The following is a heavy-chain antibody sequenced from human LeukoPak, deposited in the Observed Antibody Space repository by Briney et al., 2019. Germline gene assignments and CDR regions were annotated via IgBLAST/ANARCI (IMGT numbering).Heavy chain of an antibody. CDR1: GGTFSSYA. D-gene: IGHD6-13*01. CDR3: AVIAAAGLFDY. CDR2: IIPIFGTE. Sequence: SGVKVCCKASGGTFSSYAISWVRQAPGQGLEWMGRIIPIFGTENYAQKFQGRVTITADKSTSTAYMELSSLRSEDTAVYYCAVIAAAGLFDYWGQGTLLTASS. V-gene: IGHV1-69*06. J-gene: IGHJ4*02.